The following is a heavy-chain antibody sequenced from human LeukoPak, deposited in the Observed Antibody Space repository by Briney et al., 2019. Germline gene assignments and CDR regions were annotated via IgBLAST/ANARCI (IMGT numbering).Heavy chain of an antibody. Sequence: PGGSLRLFCAASKFIFQNYGMHWVRQAPGKGLEWVAVNWYDGSDQNYADSVKGRFTISRHNSKNMLYLQMNGLRAEDTAVYYCARGPIAVVNAGSGWFDPWGQGTLVTVSS. D-gene: IGHD2-21*01. CDR2: NWYDGSDQ. CDR3: ARGPIAVVNAGSGWFDP. CDR1: KFIFQNYG. J-gene: IGHJ5*02. V-gene: IGHV3-33*01.